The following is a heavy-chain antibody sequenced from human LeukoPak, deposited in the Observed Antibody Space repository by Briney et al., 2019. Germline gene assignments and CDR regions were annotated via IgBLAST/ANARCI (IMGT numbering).Heavy chain of an antibody. CDR2: IYPGDSDT. V-gene: IGHV5-51*01. D-gene: IGHD6-13*01. Sequence: GESLKISCKGSGYSFTSYWIGWVRQMPGKGLEWMGIIYPGDSDTRYSPSFQGQVTISADKSISTAYLQWSSLKASDTAVYYCARGLSSRGYWFDPWGQGTLVTVSS. CDR3: ARGLSSRGYWFDP. J-gene: IGHJ5*02. CDR1: GYSFTSYW.